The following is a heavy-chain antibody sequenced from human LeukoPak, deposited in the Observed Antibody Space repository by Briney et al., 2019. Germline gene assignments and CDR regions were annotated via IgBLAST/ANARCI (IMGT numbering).Heavy chain of an antibody. J-gene: IGHJ4*02. D-gene: IGHD3-3*01. CDR3: ARDSDPEYYDFWSGYYDY. Sequence: GGSLRLSCAASGFTFSSYAMHWVRQAPGKGLEWVAVIWYDGSNKYYADSVKGRFTISRDNSKNTLYLQMNSLRAEDTAVYYCARDSDPEYYDFWSGYYDYWGQGTLVTVSS. CDR2: IWYDGSNK. CDR1: GFTFSSYA. V-gene: IGHV3-33*08.